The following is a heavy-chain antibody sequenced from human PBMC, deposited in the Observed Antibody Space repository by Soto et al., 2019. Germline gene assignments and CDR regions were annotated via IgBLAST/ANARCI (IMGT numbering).Heavy chain of an antibody. D-gene: IGHD6-13*01. V-gene: IGHV3-48*03. J-gene: IGHJ6*02. CDR2: ISSSGSTI. CDR3: ARDQEAGSFFPYYYGMYX. CDR1: GFTFTNYA. Sequence: GGSLRLSCAASGFTFTNYAMSWVRQAPGKGLEWVSYISSSGSTIYYADSVKGRFTISRDNDRNSLYLQMDSLRAEDTAVYYCARDQEAGSFFPYYYGMYXWGQGTTVTVS.